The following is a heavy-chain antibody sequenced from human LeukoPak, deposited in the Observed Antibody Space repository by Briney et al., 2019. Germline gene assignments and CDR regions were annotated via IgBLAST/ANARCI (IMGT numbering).Heavy chain of an antibody. CDR3: ARDTLYCSSTSCQTYYYYGMDV. J-gene: IGHJ6*02. V-gene: IGHV3-30-3*01. CDR1: GFTFSSYA. CDR2: ISYDGSNK. Sequence: PGGSLRLSCAASGFTFSSYAMHWVRQAPGKGLEWVAVISYDGSNKYYADSVKGRFTISRDNSKNTLYLQMNSLRAEDTAVYYCARDTLYCSSTSCQTYYYYGMDVWAKGPRSPSP. D-gene: IGHD2-2*01.